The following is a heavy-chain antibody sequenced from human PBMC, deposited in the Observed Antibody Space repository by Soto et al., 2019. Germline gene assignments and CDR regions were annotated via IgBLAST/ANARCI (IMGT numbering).Heavy chain of an antibody. Sequence: QVQLVESGGGVVQPGRSLRLSCAASGFTFSSYGMHWVRQAPGKGLEWVAVIWYDGSNKYYADSVKGRFTISRDNSKNTLYLQMNSLRAEDTAVYYCARDREGGLSPCDPWGQGTLVTVSS. V-gene: IGHV3-33*01. J-gene: IGHJ5*02. D-gene: IGHD3-10*01. CDR1: GFTFSSYG. CDR2: IWYDGSNK. CDR3: ARDREGGLSPCDP.